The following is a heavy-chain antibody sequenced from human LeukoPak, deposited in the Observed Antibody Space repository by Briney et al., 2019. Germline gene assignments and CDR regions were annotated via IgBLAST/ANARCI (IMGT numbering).Heavy chain of an antibody. V-gene: IGHV3-23*01. CDR2: ISGSGGST. CDR3: AKRGSSSGGYYYYYGMDV. CDR1: GFTFSSYA. J-gene: IGHJ6*02. Sequence: PGGSLRLSCAASGFTFSSYAMSWVRQAPGKGLEWVSAISGSGGSTYYADSVKGRFTISRDNSKNTLYLQMNSLRAEDTAVYYCAKRGSSSGGYYYYYGMDVWGQGTTVTVSS. D-gene: IGHD6-6*01.